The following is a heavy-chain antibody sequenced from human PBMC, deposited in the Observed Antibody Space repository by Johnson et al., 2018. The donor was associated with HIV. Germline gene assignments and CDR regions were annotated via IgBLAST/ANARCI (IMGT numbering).Heavy chain of an antibody. CDR2: ISYDGSNK. J-gene: IGHJ3*02. CDR3: ASTGSGSDDAFDI. D-gene: IGHD3-10*01. Sequence: QVQLVESGGGVVQHGRSLRLSCAASGFTFSSYAMHWVRQAPGKGLEWVAVISYDGSNKYYADSVKGRFTISRDNSKNTLYLQMNSLGAEDTAVYYCASTGSGSDDAFDIWGQGTMVTVSS. CDR1: GFTFSSYA. V-gene: IGHV3-30-3*01.